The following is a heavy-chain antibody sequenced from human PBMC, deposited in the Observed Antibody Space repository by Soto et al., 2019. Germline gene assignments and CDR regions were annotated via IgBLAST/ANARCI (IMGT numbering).Heavy chain of an antibody. J-gene: IGHJ4*02. CDR2: ISSSSSYI. CDR1: GFTFSTYS. CDR3: ARDHGVYGDYTLFDY. D-gene: IGHD4-17*01. V-gene: IGHV3-21*01. Sequence: GSLRLSCAASGFTFSTYSMNWVRQAPGKGLEWVSLISSSSSYIYYADSVKGRFTISRDNAKNSLYLQMNSLRAEDTAVYYCARDHGVYGDYTLFDYWGQGTLVTVSS.